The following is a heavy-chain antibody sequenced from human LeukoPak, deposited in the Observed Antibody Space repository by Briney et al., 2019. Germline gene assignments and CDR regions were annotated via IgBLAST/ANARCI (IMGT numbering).Heavy chain of an antibody. CDR3: ARDGYASGSHDY. CDR1: GFTFSDYY. D-gene: IGHD3-10*01. CDR2: IRQDGSEK. V-gene: IGHV3-7*01. J-gene: IGHJ4*02. Sequence: GGSLRLSCAASGFTFSDYYMSWVRQAPGKGLEWVANIRQDGSEKNYVDSVRGRFTITRDNAKNSLYLQMNSLRLEDMAVYYCARDGYASGSHDYWGQGTLVTVSS.